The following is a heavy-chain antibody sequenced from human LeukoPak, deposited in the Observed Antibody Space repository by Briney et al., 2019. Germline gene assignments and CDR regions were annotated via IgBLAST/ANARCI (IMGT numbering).Heavy chain of an antibody. V-gene: IGHV4-61*02. J-gene: IGHJ3*02. CDR1: GGSISSGSYY. Sequence: SETLSLTCTVSGGSISSGSYYWSWIRQPAGKGLEWIGRIYTSGSTNYNPSLKSRVTISVDTSKNQFSLKLSSVTAADTAVYYCARRKRVAVDGAFDIWGQGTMVTVSS. CDR3: ARRKRVAVDGAFDI. CDR2: IYTSGST. D-gene: IGHD6-19*01.